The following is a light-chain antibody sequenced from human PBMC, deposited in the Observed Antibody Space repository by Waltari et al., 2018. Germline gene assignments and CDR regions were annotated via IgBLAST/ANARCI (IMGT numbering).Light chain of an antibody. CDR2: DVT. CDR3: SSFSGTATEVI. V-gene: IGLV2-14*03. CDR1: RSDIGGYDF. J-gene: IGLJ2*01. Sequence: QSALTQPASVSGSPGQSITISCIGTRSDIGGYDFVSWYQQHPDNVPKLLMHDVTNRPSGISCRFSGSKSGNTAALTISGLQAEDEADYYCSSFSGTATEVIFGGGTRLTVL.